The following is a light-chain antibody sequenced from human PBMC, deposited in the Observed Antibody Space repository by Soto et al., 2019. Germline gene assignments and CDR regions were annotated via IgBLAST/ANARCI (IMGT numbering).Light chain of an antibody. V-gene: IGLV2-14*01. J-gene: IGLJ3*02. CDR2: DVS. CDR3: SSYTSSSTLV. CDR1: SSDVGGYNY. Sequence: QSALTQPASVSGSPGQSITISCTGTSSDVGGYNYVSWYQQHPGKAPKLMIYDVSNRPSGVSNRFSGSKSGNTASLTISGXXAEDEADYYCSSYTSSSTLVFGGGTKLTV.